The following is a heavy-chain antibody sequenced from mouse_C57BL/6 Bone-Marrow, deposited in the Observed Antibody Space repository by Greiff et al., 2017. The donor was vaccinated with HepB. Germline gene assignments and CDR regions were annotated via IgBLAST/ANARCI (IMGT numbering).Heavy chain of an antibody. Sequence: QLQQPGAELVMPGASVKLSCKASGYTFTSYWMHWVKQRPGQGLEWIGEIDPSDSYTNYNQKFNGKSTLTVDKSSSTAYMQLSSLTSEDSAVYYCARDYDYDEGFAYWGQGTLVTVSA. CDR1: GYTFTSYW. V-gene: IGHV1-69*01. D-gene: IGHD2-4*01. CDR3: ARDYDYDEGFAY. CDR2: IDPSDSYT. J-gene: IGHJ3*01.